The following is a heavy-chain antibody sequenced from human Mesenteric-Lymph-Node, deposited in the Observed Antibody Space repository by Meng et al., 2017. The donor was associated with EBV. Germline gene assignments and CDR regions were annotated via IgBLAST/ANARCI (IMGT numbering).Heavy chain of an antibody. CDR1: GGSIDSSNW. D-gene: IGHD5-12*01. CDR3: ATGERSGYVAH. J-gene: IGHJ5*02. V-gene: IGHV4-4*02. CDR2: IFHSGIT. Sequence: QVLGPGLVGPSGPSAHTCVVSGGSIDSSNWWSWVRQPPGKGLEWIGEIFHSGITNYNPSLKNRVIMSVDKSTNQFSLNLISVTAADTATYYCATGERSGYVAHWGQGTLVTVSS.